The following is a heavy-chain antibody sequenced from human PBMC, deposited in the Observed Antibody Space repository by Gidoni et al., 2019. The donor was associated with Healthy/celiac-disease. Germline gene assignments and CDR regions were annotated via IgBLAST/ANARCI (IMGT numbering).Heavy chain of an antibody. Sequence: EVQLVESGGGLVQPGGSLRLSCAASGFPVSSNYMSWVRQAPGKGLEWVSVIYSGGSTYYADSVKGRFTISRDNSKNTLYLQMNSLRAEDTAVYYCARGLGELLWAFDIWGQGTMVTVSS. D-gene: IGHD1-26*01. CDR2: IYSGGST. CDR1: GFPVSSNY. V-gene: IGHV3-66*02. CDR3: ARGLGELLWAFDI. J-gene: IGHJ3*02.